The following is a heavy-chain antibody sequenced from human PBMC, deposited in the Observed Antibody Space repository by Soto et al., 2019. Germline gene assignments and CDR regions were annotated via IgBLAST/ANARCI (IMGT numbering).Heavy chain of an antibody. Sequence: TGGSLRLSCAASGFTFSSYAMSWVRQAPGKGLEWVSAISGSGGSTYYADSVKGRFTISRDNSKNTLYLQMNSLRAEDTAVYYCAKDKIAAAGPGYFDYWGQGTLVTVSS. V-gene: IGHV3-23*01. CDR3: AKDKIAAAGPGYFDY. D-gene: IGHD6-13*01. CDR2: ISGSGGST. J-gene: IGHJ4*02. CDR1: GFTFSSYA.